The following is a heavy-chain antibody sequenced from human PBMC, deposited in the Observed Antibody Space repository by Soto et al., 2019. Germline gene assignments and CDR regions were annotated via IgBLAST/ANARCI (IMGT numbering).Heavy chain of an antibody. CDR2: IYPDDSDT. CDR3: ARPYFYGSGKIPDAFDI. J-gene: IGHJ3*02. CDR1: GYSFRNYW. D-gene: IGHD3-10*01. V-gene: IGHV5-51*01. Sequence: PGESLKISCKGSGYSFRNYWIAWVRQMLGKGLEWMGIIYPDDSDTKYSPSFQGQVTISADKSISTAYLQWSSLKASDTAMYYCARPYFYGSGKIPDAFDIWGQGTMVTVSS.